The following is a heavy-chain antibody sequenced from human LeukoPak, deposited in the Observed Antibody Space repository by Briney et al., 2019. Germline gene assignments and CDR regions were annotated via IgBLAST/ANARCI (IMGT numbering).Heavy chain of an antibody. CDR2: ISGDGGST. CDR3: ARERDTSGEYYY. J-gene: IGHJ4*02. Sequence: GGSLRLSCAVPRFALDNYAIHGGRQAPGKGLEWVSLISGDGGSTFYADSVRGRFTISRDNTRKSLSLQMSSLRSEDTALYYCARERDTSGEYYYWGQGTLVTVSS. CDR1: RFALDNYA. V-gene: IGHV3-43*02. D-gene: IGHD5-12*01.